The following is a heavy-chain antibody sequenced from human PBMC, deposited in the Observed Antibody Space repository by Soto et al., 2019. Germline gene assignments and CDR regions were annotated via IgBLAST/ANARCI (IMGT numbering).Heavy chain of an antibody. Sequence: QVQLVESGGGVVQPGRSLRLSCAASGFTFSSYAMHWVRQAPGKGLEWVAVISYDGSNKYYADSVKGRFTISRDNTKNTLYLKMNSLRAEDTAVYYCARDYYRLNGGYGFSMDVWGQGTTVTVSS. V-gene: IGHV3-30-3*01. J-gene: IGHJ6*02. CDR1: GFTFSSYA. CDR3: ARDYYRLNGGYGFSMDV. D-gene: IGHD5-12*01. CDR2: ISYDGSNK.